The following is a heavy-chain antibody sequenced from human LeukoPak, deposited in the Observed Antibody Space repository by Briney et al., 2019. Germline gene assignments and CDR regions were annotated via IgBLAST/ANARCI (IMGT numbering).Heavy chain of an antibody. D-gene: IGHD4-17*01. CDR2: INHSGST. CDR1: GGSFSGYY. V-gene: IGHV4-34*01. CDR3: AKDLWTVTTETAGMDV. J-gene: IGHJ6*02. Sequence: SETLSLTCAVYGGSFSGYYWSWIRQPPGKGLEWIGEINHSGSTNYNPSLKSRVTISVDTSKNQFSLKLSSVTAADTAVYYCAKDLWTVTTETAGMDVWGQGTTVTVSS.